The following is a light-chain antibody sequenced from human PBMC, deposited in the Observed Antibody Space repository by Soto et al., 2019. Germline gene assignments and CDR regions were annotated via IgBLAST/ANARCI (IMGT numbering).Light chain of an antibody. J-gene: IGKJ1*01. V-gene: IGKV1-39*01. CDR1: QSIGSS. CDR2: SAS. Sequence: DIQLTQSPSSLSACVGDRVTITGRASQSIGSSLNWYQHESGKAPKVLIYSASTLQSGVPSRFSGSGSGTDFTLTINSLQPEDFATYYCQQSNSIPKTFGQGTKVDIK. CDR3: QQSNSIPKT.